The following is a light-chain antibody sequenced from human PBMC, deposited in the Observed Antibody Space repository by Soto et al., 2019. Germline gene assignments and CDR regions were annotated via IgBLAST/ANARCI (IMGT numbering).Light chain of an antibody. J-gene: IGKJ1*01. V-gene: IGKV1-39*01. CDR3: QQSYSTPLWT. CDR1: QSLSSY. Sequence: DIPMTQSPSSLSASVGDRVTITCRASQSLSSYLNWYQQKPGKAPKRLIYAASSLQSGVPSRFSGSGSGTDFTLTISSLQPEDFATYYCQQSYSTPLWTFGQGTKVEIK. CDR2: AAS.